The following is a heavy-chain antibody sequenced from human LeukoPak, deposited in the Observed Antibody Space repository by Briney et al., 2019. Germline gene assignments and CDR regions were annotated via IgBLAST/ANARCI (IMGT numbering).Heavy chain of an antibody. CDR1: GYTFTGYY. D-gene: IGHD3-22*01. V-gene: IGHV1-2*02. J-gene: IGHJ4*02. CDR3: ARDFYGYYDSSGYYHYFDY. CDR2: INPNSGGT. Sequence: ASVKVSCKASGYTFTGYYMHWVRQAPGPGLEWMGWINPNSGGTNYAQKFQGRVTMTRDTSISTAYMELSRLRSDDTAVYYCARDFYGYYDSSGYYHYFDYWGQGTLVTVSS.